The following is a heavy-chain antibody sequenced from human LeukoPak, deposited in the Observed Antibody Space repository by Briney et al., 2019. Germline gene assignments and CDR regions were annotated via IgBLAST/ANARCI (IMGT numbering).Heavy chain of an antibody. Sequence: RSLRLSCGVSGVIFSSYGMHWVRQAPGKGLEGVAVISFDGTNQYYADSVKGRFTISRDNSENTLYLEMNSLRIEDTAVYYCAKDRGTSWYGEDYWGQGTLVTVSS. CDR1: GVIFSSYG. CDR2: ISFDGTNQ. V-gene: IGHV3-30*18. D-gene: IGHD6-13*01. CDR3: AKDRGTSWYGEDY. J-gene: IGHJ4*02.